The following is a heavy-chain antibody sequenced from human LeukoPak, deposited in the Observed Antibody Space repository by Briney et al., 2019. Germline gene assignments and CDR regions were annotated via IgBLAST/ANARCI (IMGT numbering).Heavy chain of an antibody. Sequence: GGSLRLSCAASGFAFSSYSMNWVRQAPGKGLEWASSISSSSSYIYYADSVKGRFTISRDNAKNSLYLQMNSLRAEDTAVYYCARAVAAAGRSWWFDPWGQGTLVTVSS. CDR1: GFAFSSYS. CDR3: ARAVAAAGRSWWFDP. CDR2: ISSSSSYI. D-gene: IGHD6-13*01. J-gene: IGHJ5*02. V-gene: IGHV3-21*01.